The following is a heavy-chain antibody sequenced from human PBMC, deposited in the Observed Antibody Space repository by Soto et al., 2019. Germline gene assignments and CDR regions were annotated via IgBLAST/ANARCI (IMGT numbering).Heavy chain of an antibody. V-gene: IGHV1-2*02. CDR2: INPNSGDT. CDR3: VRETSDGLLFDD. CDR1: GYTFTGYY. Sequence: ASVKVCCEASGYTFTGYYMHWVRRAAAQGLEGLGWINPNSGDTNYAEKFQGGVTITRDTYIRTAHMELSRLRSDDTAVYYCVRETSDGLLFDDWGQGTLVHVSS. J-gene: IGHJ5*02.